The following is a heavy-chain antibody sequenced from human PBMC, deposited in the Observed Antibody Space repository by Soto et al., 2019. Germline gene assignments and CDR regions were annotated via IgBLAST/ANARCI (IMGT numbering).Heavy chain of an antibody. V-gene: IGHV3-30*18. CDR3: AKDRGTMIVVAPYDF. CDR2: ISYDGSNK. CDR1: GFTFSSYG. Sequence: QVQLVESGGGVVQPGRSLRLSCAASGFTFSSYGMHWVRQAPGKGLEWVAVISYDGSNKYYADSVKGRVTISRDNSKNTLYLQMNSLRAEDTAVYYCAKDRGTMIVVAPYDFWGQGTLVTVSS. D-gene: IGHD3-22*01. J-gene: IGHJ4*02.